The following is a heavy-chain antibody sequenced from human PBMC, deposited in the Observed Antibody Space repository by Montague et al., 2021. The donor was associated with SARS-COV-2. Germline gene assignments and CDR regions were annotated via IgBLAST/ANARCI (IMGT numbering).Heavy chain of an antibody. CDR2: IYYSGST. V-gene: IGHV4-31*03. CDR3: ARATRSIVVLNWFDP. CDR1: GGSTSSGGYY. D-gene: IGHD3-22*01. Sequence: TLSLTCTVSGGSTSSGGYYWSWIRQHPGKGLEWIGYIYYSGSTYYNPSLKSRVTILVDTSKNQFSLKLSSVTAADTAVYYCARATRSIVVLNWFDPWGQGTLVTVSS. J-gene: IGHJ5*02.